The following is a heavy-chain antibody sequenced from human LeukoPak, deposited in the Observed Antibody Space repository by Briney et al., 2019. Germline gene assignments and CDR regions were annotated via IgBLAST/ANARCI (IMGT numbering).Heavy chain of an antibody. J-gene: IGHJ3*02. D-gene: IGHD6-19*01. Sequence: GESLKISCKGSGYSFTTYWIGWVRQMPGKGLEWMGIIYPGDSDTRYSPSFQGQVTISADKSISTAYLQWGSLKASDTAMYYCARQIIAVAGTEAFHIWGQGTMVTVSS. V-gene: IGHV5-51*01. CDR2: IYPGDSDT. CDR1: GYSFTTYW. CDR3: ARQIIAVAGTEAFHI.